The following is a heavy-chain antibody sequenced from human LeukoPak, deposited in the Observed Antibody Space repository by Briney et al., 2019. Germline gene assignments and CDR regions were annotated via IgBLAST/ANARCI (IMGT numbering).Heavy chain of an antibody. CDR2: ISYDGGNK. J-gene: IGHJ4*02. CDR3: AKVYSGYSSSWFFDY. CDR1: GFTFSNYD. V-gene: IGHV3-30*18. Sequence: GGSLRLSCAASGFTFSNYDIHWVRQAPGKGLEWVAVISYDGGNKYYADSVKGRFTISRDNSKNTLYLQMNSLRAEDTAAYYCAKVYSGYSSSWFFDYWGQGTLVTVSS. D-gene: IGHD2-2*01.